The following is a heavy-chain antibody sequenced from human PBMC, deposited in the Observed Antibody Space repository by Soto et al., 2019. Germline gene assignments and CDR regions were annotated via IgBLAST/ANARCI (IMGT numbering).Heavy chain of an antibody. J-gene: IGHJ4*02. CDR2: INAVYGNT. D-gene: IGHD7-27*01. V-gene: IGHV1-3*01. CDR3: ARDTGDGTFDF. CDR1: AETCIRYA. Sequence: ASVSVSGKDCAETCIRYAMHWVRQAPGQRRELMGWINAVYGNTKSSQKFQDRVTISRDTSASTAYMELTSLRSEDTAVYYCARDTGDGTFDFWGQGTLVTVSS.